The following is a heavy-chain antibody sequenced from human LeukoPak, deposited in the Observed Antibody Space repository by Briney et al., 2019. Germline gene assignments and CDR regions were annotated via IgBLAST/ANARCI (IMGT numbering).Heavy chain of an antibody. CDR3: ARGARYCSGGSCYSGVKNYYYYGMDV. J-gene: IGHJ6*02. V-gene: IGHV6-1*01. D-gene: IGHD2-15*01. Sequence: XXXLRQSXSXGLEXLGSTYYRSKXYNXYAVSVKSRITINPDTSKLQFSLQLNSVTPEDTAVYYCARGARYCSGGSCYSGVKNYYYYGMDVWGQGTTVTVSS. CDR2: TYYRSKXYN.